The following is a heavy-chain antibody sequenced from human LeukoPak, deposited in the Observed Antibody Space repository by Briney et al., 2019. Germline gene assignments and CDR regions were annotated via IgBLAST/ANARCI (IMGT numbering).Heavy chain of an antibody. CDR3: ARQSLDYYETLDAFDI. Sequence: ASVKVSCKASGYSFTSYNMHWVRQAPGQGLEWMGWINRKSGATSYAQKFRGRVTMTKDRPIRTAYMELSRLKSDDTAVYYCARQSLDYYETLDAFDIWGQGTVVTVSS. V-gene: IGHV1-2*02. D-gene: IGHD3-22*01. J-gene: IGHJ3*02. CDR2: INRKSGAT. CDR1: GYSFTSYN.